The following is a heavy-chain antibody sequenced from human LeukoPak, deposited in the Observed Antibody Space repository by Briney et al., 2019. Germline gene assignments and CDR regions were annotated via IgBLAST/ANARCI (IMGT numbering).Heavy chain of an antibody. Sequence: PGRSLRLSCAASGFTFSSYGMHWVRQAPGKGLEWVAVIWYDGSNKYYADSVKGRFTISRDNSKNTLYLQMNSLRAEDTAVYYCARTPDDYGDYYYGMDVRGQGTTVTVSS. CDR1: GFTFSSYG. D-gene: IGHD4-17*01. V-gene: IGHV3-33*01. CDR3: ARTPDDYGDYYYGMDV. CDR2: IWYDGSNK. J-gene: IGHJ6*02.